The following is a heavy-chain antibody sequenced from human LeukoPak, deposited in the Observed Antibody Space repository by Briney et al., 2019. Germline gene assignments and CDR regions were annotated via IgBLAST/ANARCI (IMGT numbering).Heavy chain of an antibody. V-gene: IGHV3-53*01. Sequence: GSLRLSLAGFWFIVSGRLMSLVRQAPGKGLEVVSVIYSDGSTYYADSVKGRFTISRDNSKNTLDLQMTGLRAEDTAVYYCARYFYSRVYAFDIWGQGTMVTVSS. CDR2: IYSDGST. CDR3: ARYFYSRVYAFDI. J-gene: IGHJ3*02. CDR1: WFIVSGRL. D-gene: IGHD2-15*01.